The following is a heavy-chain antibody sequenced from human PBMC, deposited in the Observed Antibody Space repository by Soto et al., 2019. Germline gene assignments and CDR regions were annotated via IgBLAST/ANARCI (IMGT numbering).Heavy chain of an antibody. CDR2: ISYDGNYI. Sequence: QVQLVESGGGVVQPGASLRLSCEASGFAFSSYAMHWVRQAPGKGLEWVGVISYDGNYIYYADSVKGRFTISRDNSKNTLYVQVNSLRREDTAVYYCAKGILSATTGPYAMDVWGQGTTVTVSS. D-gene: IGHD1-1*01. V-gene: IGHV3-30*18. CDR3: AKGILSATTGPYAMDV. J-gene: IGHJ6*02. CDR1: GFAFSSYA.